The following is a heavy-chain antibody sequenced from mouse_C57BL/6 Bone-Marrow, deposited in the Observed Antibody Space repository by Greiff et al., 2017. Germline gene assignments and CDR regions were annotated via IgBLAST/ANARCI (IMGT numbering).Heavy chain of an antibody. D-gene: IGHD4-1*01. CDR2: IDPEDGET. J-gene: IGHJ3*01. V-gene: IGHV14-2*01. Sequence: EVQLQQSGAELVKPGASVKLSCTASGFNIKDYYMHWVKQRTEQGLEWIGRIDPEDGETKYAPKFQGKATITAGTSSNTAYLQLISLTSEDTAVYYWARSGSNWPLFAYWGQGTLVTVSA. CDR1: GFNIKDYY. CDR3: ARSGSNWPLFAY.